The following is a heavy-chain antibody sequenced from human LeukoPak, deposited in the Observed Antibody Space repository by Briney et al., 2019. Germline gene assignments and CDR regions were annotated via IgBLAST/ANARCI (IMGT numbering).Heavy chain of an antibody. Sequence: GRSLRLSCAASGFTFSSYGMHWVRQAPGKGLEWVAVISSDGSNKYYADSVKGRFTFSRDNSKNTLYLQMNSLRAEDTAVYYCAKTGCTGGSCFDIWGQGTMVTVSS. CDR2: ISSDGSNK. CDR3: AKTGCTGGSCFDI. CDR1: GFTFSSYG. V-gene: IGHV3-30*18. J-gene: IGHJ3*02. D-gene: IGHD2-15*01.